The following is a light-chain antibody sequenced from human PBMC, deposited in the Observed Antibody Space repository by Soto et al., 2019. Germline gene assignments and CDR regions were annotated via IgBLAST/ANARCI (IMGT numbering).Light chain of an antibody. CDR3: TSYVGNDIWV. CDR1: SSDVGAYKY. Sequence: QSVLTQPPSASGSPGQSVTISCTGTSSDVGAYKYVSWYQQYPGKAPKLMIYEVTKRPSGVTDRFSGSKSGNTASLTVSGLQAEDEADYYCTSYVGNDIWVFGGGTKVTV. CDR2: EVT. J-gene: IGLJ3*02. V-gene: IGLV2-8*01.